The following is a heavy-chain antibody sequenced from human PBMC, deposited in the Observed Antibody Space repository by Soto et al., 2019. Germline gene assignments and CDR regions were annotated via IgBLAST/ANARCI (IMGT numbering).Heavy chain of an antibody. D-gene: IGHD6-19*01. CDR2: IMPIFGTSGTT. J-gene: IGHJ6*02. V-gene: IGHV1-69*01. Sequence: QVQLVQSGAEVKKPGSSVKVSCKASGGTFSDYAISWVRQAPGQGLEWMGGIMPIFGTSGTTNYAQKFQDRVTITADESTRTASLELISVRSEDTAVYYCATTLGAGIVVAEDYSYYDGMDVWGQGTSVTVSS. CDR1: GGTFSDYA. CDR3: ATTLGAGIVVAEDYSYYDGMDV.